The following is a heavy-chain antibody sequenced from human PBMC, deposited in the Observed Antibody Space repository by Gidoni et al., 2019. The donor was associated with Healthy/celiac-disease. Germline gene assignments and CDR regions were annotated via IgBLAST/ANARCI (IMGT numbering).Heavy chain of an antibody. CDR2: ISSNGGRT. CDR3: ARDLGYDFWSGYSGGYGMDV. J-gene: IGHJ6*02. CDR1: GFTFSSYA. V-gene: IGHV3-64*01. D-gene: IGHD3-3*01. Sequence: EVPLVESGGGLVQPRGSLRLSCAASGFTFSSYAMHWVRQAPGKGLEYVSAISSNGGRTYYANSVKGRFTISRDNSKNTLYLQMGSLRAEDMAVYYCARDLGYDFWSGYSGGYGMDVWGQGTTVTVSS.